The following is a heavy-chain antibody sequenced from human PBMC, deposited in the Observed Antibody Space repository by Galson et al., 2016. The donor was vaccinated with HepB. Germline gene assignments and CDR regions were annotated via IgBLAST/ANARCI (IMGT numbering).Heavy chain of an antibody. D-gene: IGHD1-26*01. V-gene: IGHV5-51*01. CDR2: IYPGDSDT. CDR1: GYTFTAYW. J-gene: IGHJ3*02. CDR3: ARHIREPLDLCSFGM. Sequence: QSGAEVKKPGESLKISCKGSGYTFTAYWIGWVRQMPGKGLEWMGIIYPGDSDTKYSPSFQGQVTISVDKSTFSAYLQWSSLQASDTAIYYCARHIREPLDLCSFGMWGQGTMGTGSS.